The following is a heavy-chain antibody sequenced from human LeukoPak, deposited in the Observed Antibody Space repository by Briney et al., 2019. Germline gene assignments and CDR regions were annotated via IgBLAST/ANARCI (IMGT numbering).Heavy chain of an antibody. J-gene: IGHJ6*03. CDR1: GGTFSSYA. CDR3: ARVSGVVISYYYYYYMDV. D-gene: IGHD3-3*01. Sequence: SVKVSCKASGGTFSSYAISWVRQAPGQGLEWMGGIIPIFGTANYAQKFQGRVTITTDESTSTAYMELSSLRSEDTAVYYCARVSGVVISYYYYYYMDVWGKGTTVTVSS. CDR2: IIPIFGTA. V-gene: IGHV1-69*05.